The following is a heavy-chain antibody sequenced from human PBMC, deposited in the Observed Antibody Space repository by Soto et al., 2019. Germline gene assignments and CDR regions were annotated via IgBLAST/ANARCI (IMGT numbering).Heavy chain of an antibody. CDR3: ATRSTMVRGVIISYYYYMDV. V-gene: IGHV1-24*01. Sequence: ASVKVSCKVSGYTLTELSMHWVRQAPGKGLEWMGGFDPEDGETIYAQKFQGRVTMTEDTSTDTAYMGLSSLRSEDTAVYYCATRSTMVRGVIISYYYYMDVWGKGTTVTVSS. CDR2: FDPEDGET. D-gene: IGHD3-10*01. J-gene: IGHJ6*03. CDR1: GYTLTELS.